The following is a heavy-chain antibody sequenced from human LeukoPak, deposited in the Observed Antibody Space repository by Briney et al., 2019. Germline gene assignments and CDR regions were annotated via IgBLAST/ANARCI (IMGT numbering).Heavy chain of an antibody. D-gene: IGHD3-10*01. Sequence: PSETLSLTCTVSGGSISSYYWSWIRQPPGKGLEWIGYIYYSGSTNYNPSLKSRVTISVDTSKNQFSLKLSSVTAADTAVYYCARISGHLSGSANAAFDIWGQGTVVTVSS. CDR3: ARISGHLSGSANAAFDI. CDR2: IYYSGST. V-gene: IGHV4-59*01. CDR1: GGSISSYY. J-gene: IGHJ3*02.